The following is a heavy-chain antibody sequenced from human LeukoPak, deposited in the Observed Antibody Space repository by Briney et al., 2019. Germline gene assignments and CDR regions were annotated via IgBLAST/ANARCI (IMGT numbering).Heavy chain of an antibody. CDR1: GFTFSSYW. V-gene: IGHV3-74*01. CDR2: ISSDGGST. CDR3: VRASNEITSLAVDY. D-gene: IGHD3-16*01. J-gene: IGHJ4*02. Sequence: GGSLRLSCAASGFTFSSYWMHWVRQAPGKGLMWVLGISSDGGSTSYADSVKGRFTISRDNAQNTLYLQMNSLRAEDTALYYCVRASNEITSLAVDYWGQGTLVTVSS.